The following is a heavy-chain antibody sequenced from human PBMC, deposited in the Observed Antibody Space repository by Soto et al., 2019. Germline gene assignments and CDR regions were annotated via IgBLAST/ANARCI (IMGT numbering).Heavy chain of an antibody. D-gene: IGHD2-2*02. J-gene: IGHJ6*02. Sequence: QVQLVESGGGVVQPGRSLRLSCAASGFTFSSYGMHWVRQAPGKGLEWVAVISYDGSNKYYADSVKGRFTISRDNSKNTLYLQMNSLRGEDTAVYYCAKNLVRVPAAIAASMKDYYCYGMDVWGQGTTVTVSS. CDR2: ISYDGSNK. CDR1: GFTFSSYG. CDR3: AKNLVRVPAAIAASMKDYYCYGMDV. V-gene: IGHV3-30*18.